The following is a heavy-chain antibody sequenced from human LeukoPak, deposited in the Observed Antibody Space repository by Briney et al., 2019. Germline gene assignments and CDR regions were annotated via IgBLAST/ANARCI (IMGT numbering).Heavy chain of an antibody. CDR3: ARPKRGQWNDVSY. D-gene: IGHD1-1*01. CDR1: GGSISSSSYY. V-gene: IGHV4-39*01. CDR2: IYYSGST. Sequence: PSETLSLTCTVSGGSISSSSYYWGWIRQPPGKGLEWIGSIYYSGSTYYNPSLKSRVTISVDTSKNQFSLKLSSVTAADTAVYYCARPKRGQWNDVSYWGQGTLVTVSS. J-gene: IGHJ4*02.